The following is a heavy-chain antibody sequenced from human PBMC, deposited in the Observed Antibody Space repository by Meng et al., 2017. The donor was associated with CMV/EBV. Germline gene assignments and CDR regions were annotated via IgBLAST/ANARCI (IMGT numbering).Heavy chain of an antibody. CDR3: AKHHGYCSSTSCRSFDY. Sequence: GGSLRLSCAASGFTFSSYSMNWVRQAPGKGLEWVSSISSSSYIYYADSVKGRFTISRDNAKNSLYLQMNSLRAEDTAVYYCAKHHGYCSSTSCRSFDYWGQGTLVTVSS. D-gene: IGHD2-2*01. J-gene: IGHJ4*02. CDR2: ISSSSYI. V-gene: IGHV3-21*01. CDR1: GFTFSSYS.